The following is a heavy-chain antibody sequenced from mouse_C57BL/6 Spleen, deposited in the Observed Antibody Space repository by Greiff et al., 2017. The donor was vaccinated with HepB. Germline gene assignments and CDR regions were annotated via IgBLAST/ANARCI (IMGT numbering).Heavy chain of an antibody. J-gene: IGHJ2*01. Sequence: EVKLVESGPELVKPGASVKISCKASGYSFTGYYMNWVKQSPEKSLEWIGEINPSTGGTTYNQKFKAKATLTVDKSSSTAYMQLKSLTSEDSAVYYCARRKLGFDYWGQGTTLTVSS. D-gene: IGHD4-1*01. CDR1: GYSFTGYY. V-gene: IGHV1-42*01. CDR2: INPSTGGT. CDR3: ARRKLGFDY.